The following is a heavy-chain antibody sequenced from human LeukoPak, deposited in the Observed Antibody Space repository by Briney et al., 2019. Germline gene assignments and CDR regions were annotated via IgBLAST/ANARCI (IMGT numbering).Heavy chain of an antibody. J-gene: IGHJ5*02. CDR1: GGSFSGYY. D-gene: IGHD3-22*01. V-gene: IGHV4-34*01. CDR3: ARDAGSDDTDNWFDP. Sequence: PSETLSLTCAVYGGSFSGYYWSWIRQPPGKGLEWIGEINHSGTTNYNPSLKSRVTISVDTSKNQFSLKVSSVTAADTAVYYCARDAGSDDTDNWFDPWGQGTLVTVSS. CDR2: INHSGTT.